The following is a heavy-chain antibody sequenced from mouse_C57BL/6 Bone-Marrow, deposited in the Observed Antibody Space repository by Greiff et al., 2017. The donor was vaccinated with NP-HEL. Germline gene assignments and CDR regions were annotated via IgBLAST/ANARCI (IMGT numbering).Heavy chain of an antibody. J-gene: IGHJ4*01. Sequence: EVKLQESGPELVKPGASVKIPCKASGYTFTDYNMDWVKQSHGKSLEWIGDINPNNGGTIYNQKFKGKATLTVDKSSSTAYMELRSLTSEDTAVYYCARELYYSNYDAMDYWGQGTSVTVSS. D-gene: IGHD2-5*01. CDR3: ARELYYSNYDAMDY. CDR1: GYTFTDYN. V-gene: IGHV1-18*01. CDR2: INPNNGGT.